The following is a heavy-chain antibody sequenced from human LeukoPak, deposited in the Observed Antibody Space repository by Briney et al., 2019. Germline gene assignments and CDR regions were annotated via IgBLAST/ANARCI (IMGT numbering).Heavy chain of an antibody. CDR2: INPNSGGT. CDR3: ARDRVVVPPAFHS. J-gene: IGHJ5*01. V-gene: IGHV1-2*02. Sequence: ASVKVSCKASGYTFTAYYMHWVRQAPGQGLEWMGWINPNSGGTNYAQKFQGRVTMTRDTSISTAYMELSRLRSDDTAVYYCARDRVVVPPAFHSLGRGTLVTVSS. CDR1: GYTFTAYY. D-gene: IGHD2-2*01.